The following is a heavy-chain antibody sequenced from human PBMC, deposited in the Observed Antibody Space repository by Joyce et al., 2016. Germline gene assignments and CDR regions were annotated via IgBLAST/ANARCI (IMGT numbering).Heavy chain of an antibody. V-gene: IGHV3-15*01. CDR3: TTDDPRWYRN. CDR1: GFTFSNAW. Sequence: DVQLVESGGGLVKPGGYLRLSCAASGFTFSNAWMSLVRQAQGKGLEWVGRIKSKTDGGTTYYAAPVKGRFTISRDDSKNTLFLQMNSLNTEDTAVYYCTTDDPRWYRNWGQGTLVTVSS. J-gene: IGHJ4*02. D-gene: IGHD4-23*01. CDR2: IKSKTDGGTT.